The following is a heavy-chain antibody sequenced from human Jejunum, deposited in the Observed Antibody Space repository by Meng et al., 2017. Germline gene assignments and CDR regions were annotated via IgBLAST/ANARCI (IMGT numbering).Heavy chain of an antibody. Sequence: QVQLKGSGPGLVKPSGTLSLTCAVSGGSISSGHWWSWVRQSPGEGLQWIGEIHHSGRVTYNPSLKSRVAISVDMSKNQFSLELSSVTAADTAVYYCAKNGAYCLEYWGQGTLVTVSS. CDR1: GGSISSGHW. D-gene: IGHD2-8*02. V-gene: IGHV4-4*02. CDR2: IHHSGRV. CDR3: AKNGAYCLEY. J-gene: IGHJ4*02.